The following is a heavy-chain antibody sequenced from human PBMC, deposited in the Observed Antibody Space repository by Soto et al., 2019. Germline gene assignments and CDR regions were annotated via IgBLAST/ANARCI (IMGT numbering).Heavy chain of an antibody. J-gene: IGHJ6*03. Sequence: EVQLVEAGGGLVQPGGSLRLSCAASGFTFSSYWMSWVRQAPGKGLEWVANIKQEGSAKYYVDSVKGRFTISRDNAKNSLYLQMNSLRAEDTAVYYCARYITYYYYHMDVWGKGTTVTVSS. CDR1: GFTFSSYW. V-gene: IGHV3-7*01. CDR3: ARYITYYYYHMDV. CDR2: IKQEGSAK.